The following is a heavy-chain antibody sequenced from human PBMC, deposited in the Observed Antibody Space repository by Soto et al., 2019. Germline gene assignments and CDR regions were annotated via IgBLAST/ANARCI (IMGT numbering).Heavy chain of an antibody. CDR1: GGPISSSSYC. J-gene: IGHJ2*01. V-gene: IGHV4-39*01. CDR2: IYYTGYT. Sequence: SETLSLTCTVSGGPISSSSYCWGWIRQAPGKGLEWLATIYYTGYTYHNPSLKSHVTISVDTSKNQFSLKLTSVTAADTALYYCARSAIATHWFFDLWGRGTLVTVSS. CDR3: ARSAIATHWFFDL. D-gene: IGHD5-18*01.